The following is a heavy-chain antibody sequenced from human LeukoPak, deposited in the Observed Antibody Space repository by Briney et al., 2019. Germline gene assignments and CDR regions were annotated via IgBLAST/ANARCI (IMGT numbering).Heavy chain of an antibody. CDR1: GDSTSSGGYY. V-gene: IGHV4-30-2*01. D-gene: IGHD6-13*01. CDR3: ARVPPGYSSSERAFDI. CDR2: IYHDGST. J-gene: IGHJ3*02. Sequence: SETLSLTCTVSGDSTSSGGYYWSWIRQPPGKGPEWIGYIYHDGSTYYNPSLKSRVTISVDRSKNQFSLKLSSVTAADTAVYYCARVPPGYSSSERAFDIWGQGTMVTVSS.